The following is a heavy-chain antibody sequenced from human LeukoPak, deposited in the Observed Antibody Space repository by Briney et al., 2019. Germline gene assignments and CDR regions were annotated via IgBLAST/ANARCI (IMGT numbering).Heavy chain of an antibody. V-gene: IGHV3-53*01. J-gene: IGHJ3*02. CDR1: GFTVSSNY. CDR2: IYSGGST. D-gene: IGHD3-9*01. CDR3: ARDGILTGYDAFDI. Sequence: GGSLRLSCAASGFTVSSNYMSWVRQAPGKGLEWVSVIYSGGSTYYADSVKGRFTISRDNSKNTLYLQMNSLRAEDTAVYYCARDGILTGYDAFDIWGQGTMVTVSS.